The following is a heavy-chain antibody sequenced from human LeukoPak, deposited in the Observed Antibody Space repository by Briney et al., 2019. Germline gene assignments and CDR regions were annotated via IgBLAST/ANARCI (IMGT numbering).Heavy chain of an antibody. J-gene: IGHJ4*02. V-gene: IGHV3-7*01. CDR1: GFTFSSYW. Sequence: GGSLRLSCAASGFTFSSYWMSWVRQAPGKGLEWVANIKQDGSEKYYADSVKGRFTISRDNAKNSLYLQMNSLRAEDTAVYYCAREDIVVVPAANIDYWGQGTLVTVSS. CDR3: AREDIVVVPAANIDY. D-gene: IGHD2-2*01. CDR2: IKQDGSEK.